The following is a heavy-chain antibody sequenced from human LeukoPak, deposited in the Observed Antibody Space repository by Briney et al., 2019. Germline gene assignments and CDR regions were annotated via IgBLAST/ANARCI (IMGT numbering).Heavy chain of an antibody. CDR3: AKDGSWGDYYFYFYIDV. CDR1: GFTFSNSA. CDR2: ISASGHYT. V-gene: IGHV3-23*01. J-gene: IGHJ6*03. D-gene: IGHD3-16*01. Sequence: GGSLRLSCEASGFTFSNSAMSWVRQAPGKGLEWVSGISASGHYTYNADSAKGRFTISRDNSKNTLYLQMNSLRAEDTALYYCAKDGSWGDYYFYFYIDVWGKGTTVAVSS.